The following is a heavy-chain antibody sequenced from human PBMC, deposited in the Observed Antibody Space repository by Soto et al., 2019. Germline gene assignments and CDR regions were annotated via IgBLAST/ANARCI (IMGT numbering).Heavy chain of an antibody. J-gene: IGHJ6*02. D-gene: IGHD3-10*01. CDR2: VKQDGSEE. V-gene: IGHV3-7*01. CDR3: VRDRDTYGSGFMDV. Sequence: GTLRLSCAASGFTFSTSGMHCGRQAPGKGLEWVANVKQDGSEEYYVDSVKGRFTISRDNAKNTLYLQMNSLRGEDTAVYYRVRDRDTYGSGFMDVWGQGTTVTVSS. CDR1: GFTFSTSG.